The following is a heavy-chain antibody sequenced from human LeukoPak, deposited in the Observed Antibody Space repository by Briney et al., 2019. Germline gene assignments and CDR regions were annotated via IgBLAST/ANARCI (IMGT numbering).Heavy chain of an antibody. Sequence: PGGSLRLSCAASGFTLSNHVMSGVRHAPGKGLECVLGISASGGSTHCADSVKGRYTIPRDNSKNTLYLEMNNLRAEDTAVFYCAKDGELLTVTKLDWWGQGTLVTVS. CDR3: AKDGELLTVTKLDW. J-gene: IGHJ4*02. D-gene: IGHD1-26*01. V-gene: IGHV3-23*01. CDR1: GFTLSNHV. CDR2: ISASGGST.